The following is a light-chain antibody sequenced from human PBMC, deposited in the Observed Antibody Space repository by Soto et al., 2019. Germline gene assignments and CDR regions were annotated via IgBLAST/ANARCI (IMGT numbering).Light chain of an antibody. Sequence: EIVMTQSPATLSVSPGERATLSCRASQSVNSNLAWYQQKPGQAPRLLISGASTRATGIPARFSGSGSETEFTLTISSLQSEDLAGYYCQQYNNWWTFGQGTKVEIK. V-gene: IGKV3-15*01. J-gene: IGKJ1*01. CDR3: QQYNNWWT. CDR1: QSVNSN. CDR2: GAS.